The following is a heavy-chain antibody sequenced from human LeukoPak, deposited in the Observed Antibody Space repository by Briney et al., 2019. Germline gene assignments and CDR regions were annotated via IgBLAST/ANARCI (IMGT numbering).Heavy chain of an antibody. J-gene: IGHJ6*02. CDR1: GFSFSSYA. CDR2: IWYDGGNT. Sequence: GRSLRLSCAASGFSFSSYAMHWVRQAPGKGLEWVAVIWYDGGNTYYADSVKGRFTISRDNSKNTLYLQVNSLRAEDTAVYYCAKGSDLWFGEQSPYYYYGMDVWGQGTPVTVSS. V-gene: IGHV3-33*06. CDR3: AKGSDLWFGEQSPYYYYGMDV. D-gene: IGHD3-10*01.